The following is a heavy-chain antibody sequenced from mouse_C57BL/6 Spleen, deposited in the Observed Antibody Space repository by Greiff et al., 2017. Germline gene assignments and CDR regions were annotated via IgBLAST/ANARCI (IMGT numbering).Heavy chain of an antibody. Sequence: QVQLKESGPELVKPGASVKISCKASGYAFSSSWMNWVKQRPGKGLEWIGRIYPGDGDTNYNGKFKGKATLTADKSSSTAYMQLSSLTSEDSAVYFCAAPHYGSSYDAMDYWGQGTSVTVSS. V-gene: IGHV1-82*01. CDR3: AAPHYGSSYDAMDY. CDR2: IYPGDGDT. J-gene: IGHJ4*01. CDR1: GYAFSSSW. D-gene: IGHD1-1*01.